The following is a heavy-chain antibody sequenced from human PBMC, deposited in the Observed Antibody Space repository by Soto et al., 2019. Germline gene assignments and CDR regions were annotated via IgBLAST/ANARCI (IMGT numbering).Heavy chain of an antibody. CDR2: MNPNRGNT. D-gene: IGHD6-19*01. Sequence: QVQLVQSGAEVKKPGASVKVSCKASGYTFTSYDINWVRQATGQGLEWMGWMNPNRGNTGYAQKFQGRVTMTRNTSISTDYMELSSLRSEDTAVYYCARTIAVAGYYYYYYMDVWGKGTTVTVSS. V-gene: IGHV1-8*01. J-gene: IGHJ6*03. CDR3: ARTIAVAGYYYYYYMDV. CDR1: GYTFTSYD.